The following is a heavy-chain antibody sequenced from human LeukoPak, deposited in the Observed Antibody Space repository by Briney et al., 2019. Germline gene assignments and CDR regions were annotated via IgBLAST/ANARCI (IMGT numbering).Heavy chain of an antibody. D-gene: IGHD5-12*01. CDR2: ISAYNGDT. J-gene: IGHJ4*02. CDR1: GYTFTSYG. CDR3: VKSCAKSPCGYATRLDY. V-gene: IGHV1-18*01. Sequence: ASVKVSCKASGYTFTSYGITWVRQAPGQGLAWMGWISAYNGDTNYAQKLQGRVTMTTDTSTSTAYMELRSLRSGDTAVYYCVKSCAKSPCGYATRLDYWGQGTLVTVSS.